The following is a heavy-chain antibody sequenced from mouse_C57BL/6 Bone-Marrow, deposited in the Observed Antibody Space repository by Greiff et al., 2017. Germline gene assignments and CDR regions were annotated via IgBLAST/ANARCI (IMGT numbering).Heavy chain of an antibody. D-gene: IGHD1-1*01. Sequence: EVKLVESGPELVQPGASVKISCKASGYSFTGYYMNWVKQSPEKSLEWIGEINPSTGGTTYNQKFKAKATLTVDKSSSTAYMQLKSLTSEDSAVYYCARGVLLRWDWGQGTLVTVSA. CDR2: INPSTGGT. CDR3: ARGVLLRWD. J-gene: IGHJ3*01. CDR1: GYSFTGYY. V-gene: IGHV1-42*01.